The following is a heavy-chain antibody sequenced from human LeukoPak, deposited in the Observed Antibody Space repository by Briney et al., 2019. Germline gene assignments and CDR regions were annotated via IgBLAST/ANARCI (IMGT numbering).Heavy chain of an antibody. CDR2: ISWNSGSI. V-gene: IGHV3-9*01. Sequence: GGSLRLSCAASGFTFDDYAMHWVRQAPGKGLEWVSGISWNSGSIGYADSVKGRFTISRDNAKNSPYLQMNSLRAEDTALYYCAKAVDYYDSSDLFDYWGQGTLVTVSS. D-gene: IGHD3-22*01. CDR3: AKAVDYYDSSDLFDY. CDR1: GFTFDDYA. J-gene: IGHJ4*02.